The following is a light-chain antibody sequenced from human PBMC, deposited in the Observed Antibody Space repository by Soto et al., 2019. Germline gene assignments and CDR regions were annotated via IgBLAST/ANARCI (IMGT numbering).Light chain of an antibody. V-gene: IGKV1-39*01. J-gene: IGKJ5*01. CDR2: AAS. Sequence: DIQMTQSPSSLSASVGDRVTITCRASQSISNYLNWFQQKPGKAPKLLIYAASSLQRGVPSRFSGSGSGTDFTLTISSLQPEDFATYYCQQSYSASPLTFGQGTRLEIK. CDR1: QSISNY. CDR3: QQSYSASPLT.